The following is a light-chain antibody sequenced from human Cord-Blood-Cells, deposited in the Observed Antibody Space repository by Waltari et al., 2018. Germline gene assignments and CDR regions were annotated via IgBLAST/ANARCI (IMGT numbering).Light chain of an antibody. CDR2: EGS. Sequence: QSALTPTASVSGPPGQSIAISCTGTSSDVGSYNLVSWYQQHPGKAPKIMIYEGSKRPSGVSNRFSGSKSGNTASLTISGLQAEDEADYYCCSYAGSSTWVFGGGTKLTVL. CDR3: CSYAGSSTWV. CDR1: SSDVGSYNL. V-gene: IGLV2-23*01. J-gene: IGLJ3*02.